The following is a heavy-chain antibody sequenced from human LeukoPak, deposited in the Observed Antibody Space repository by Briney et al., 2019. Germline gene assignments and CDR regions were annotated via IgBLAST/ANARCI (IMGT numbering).Heavy chain of an antibody. Sequence: GGSLRLSCTASTLTLNNYWMSWVRQAPGKGLEWVANIKRDGSEKYHVDSVKGRFTISRDNAKNSLYLQMNILRAEDTAVYYCASRAGYTGSWSAFDYWGQGTLVTVSS. CDR2: IKRDGSEK. CDR3: ASRAGYTGSWSAFDY. V-gene: IGHV3-7*05. D-gene: IGHD6-13*01. J-gene: IGHJ4*02. CDR1: TLTLNNYW.